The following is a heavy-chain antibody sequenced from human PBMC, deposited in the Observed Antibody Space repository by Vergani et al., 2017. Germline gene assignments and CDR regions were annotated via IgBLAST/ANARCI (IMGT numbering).Heavy chain of an antibody. Sequence: EVQVVESGGGLVQPGGSLRLSCAASGFIFSDHYMDWVRQAPGKGLEWVGRIRNKANDYTTQYAASVKGRFTISRDDSKSHLYLQMNSLQTEDTALYYCVRVKGYNWNDQHDDRWGQGTLVTVSS. V-gene: IGHV3-72*01. D-gene: IGHD1-1*01. CDR2: IRNKANDYTT. CDR1: GFIFSDHY. J-gene: IGHJ4*03. CDR3: VRVKGYNWNDQHDDR.